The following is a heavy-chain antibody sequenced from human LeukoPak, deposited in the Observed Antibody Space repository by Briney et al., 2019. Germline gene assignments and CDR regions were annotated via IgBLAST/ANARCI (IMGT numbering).Heavy chain of an antibody. Sequence: SETLSLTCTVSGGSISSYYWSWIRQPAGKGLEWIGRIYTSGSTNYNPSLKSRVTISVDTSKNQFSLKLSSVTAADTAVYYCAREILTGYYEYYFDYWGQGTLVTVSS. CDR3: AREILTGYYEYYFDY. CDR2: IYTSGST. V-gene: IGHV4-4*07. D-gene: IGHD3-9*01. J-gene: IGHJ4*02. CDR1: GGSISSYY.